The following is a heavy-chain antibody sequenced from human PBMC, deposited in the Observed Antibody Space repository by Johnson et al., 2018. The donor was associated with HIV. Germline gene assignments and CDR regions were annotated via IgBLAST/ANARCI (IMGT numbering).Heavy chain of an antibody. J-gene: IGHJ3*02. V-gene: IGHV3-23*04. CDR2: ISGSGGST. CDR1: GFTFSSYA. D-gene: IGHD4-11*01. Sequence: VQLVESGGGLLQPGGSLRLSCAAAGFTFSSYAMSWVRQAPGKGLEWVSGISGSGGSTYYADSVKGRFTISRDNSKNTLYLQMNSLRADDTVVYYCARGSTVTTLSGAFDIWGQGTLVTVSS. CDR3: ARGSTVTTLSGAFDI.